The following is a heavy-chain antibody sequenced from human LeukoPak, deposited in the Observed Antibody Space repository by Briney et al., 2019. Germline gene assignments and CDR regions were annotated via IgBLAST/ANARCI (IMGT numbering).Heavy chain of an antibody. CDR3: ARDGQISGYDYYYYYYMDV. CDR2: IYQSGST. Sequence: PSETLSLTCTVSGYSIRNGYNWGWIRLSPGKGLEWLGSIYQSGSTYDNPSLKSRVTLSIDTSKNQFSLKLSSVTAADTAVYYCARDGQISGYDYYYYYYMDVWGKGTTVTVSS. J-gene: IGHJ6*03. CDR1: GYSIRNGYN. V-gene: IGHV4-38-2*02. D-gene: IGHD5-12*01.